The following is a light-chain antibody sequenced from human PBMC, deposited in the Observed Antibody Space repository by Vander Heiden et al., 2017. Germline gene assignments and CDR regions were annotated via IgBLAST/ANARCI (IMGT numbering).Light chain of an antibody. J-gene: IGLJ3*02. CDR2: SNN. V-gene: IGLV1-44*01. CDR1: RCNMGSED. CDR3: AAWDDSLKAWV. Sequence: QSVLTQPPSASATPGQRVTISGSGRRCNMGSEDVSWNHQLPGMAPKFLIFSNNQRPSVAPDRFSGSKSGTSASLSISGLQSEDEADYYCAAWDDSLKAWVFGGGTKLTVL.